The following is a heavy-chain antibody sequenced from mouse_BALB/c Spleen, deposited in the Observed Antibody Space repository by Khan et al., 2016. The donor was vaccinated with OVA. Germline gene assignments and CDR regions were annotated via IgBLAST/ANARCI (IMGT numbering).Heavy chain of an antibody. CDR3: TRWSYWCAY. Sequence: LKQPGSELVRPGASVKLSCKASGYTFTSYWMHWVKQRPGQGLEWIGDIYPGSGSTNYDEKFKSKATLTVDTSSSTAYMQRSSLTSEDSAVYYCTRWSYWCAYWGQGTLVTVSA. V-gene: IGHV1S22*01. D-gene: IGHD2-12*01. CDR2: IYPGSGST. J-gene: IGHJ3*01. CDR1: GYTFTSYW.